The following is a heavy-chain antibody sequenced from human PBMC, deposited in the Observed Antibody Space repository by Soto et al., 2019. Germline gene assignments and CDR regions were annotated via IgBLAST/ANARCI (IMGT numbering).Heavy chain of an antibody. V-gene: IGHV1-69*06. D-gene: IGHD1-26*01. CDR3: ERGLDQPPVGLYFDN. J-gene: IGHJ4*02. CDR2: IMPVFGTA. CDR1: GGTFNSYI. Sequence: QVQLVQSGAEVKKPGSSVKVSCKASGGTFNSYIVNWVRQAPGQGLEWMGGIMPVFGTAKYAQKFQDRVTITADKSTSTAYMELRGLKSAATAVYYCERGLDQPPVGLYFDNWGQGTLVTVTS.